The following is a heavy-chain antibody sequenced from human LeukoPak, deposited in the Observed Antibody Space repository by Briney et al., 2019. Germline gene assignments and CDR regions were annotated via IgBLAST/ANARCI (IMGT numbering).Heavy chain of an antibody. CDR1: GGSISSSNYY. CDR3: ARKGYTFRGFDY. Sequence: ETLSLTCTVSGGSISSSNYYWGWIRQAPGKGLEWVANIKQEGSEKYYVASVKGRFNISRDNAKNSVYLQMNSLRAEDTAVYYCARKGYTFRGFDYWSQGTLVTVSS. CDR2: IKQEGSEK. J-gene: IGHJ4*02. V-gene: IGHV3-7*01. D-gene: IGHD2-15*01.